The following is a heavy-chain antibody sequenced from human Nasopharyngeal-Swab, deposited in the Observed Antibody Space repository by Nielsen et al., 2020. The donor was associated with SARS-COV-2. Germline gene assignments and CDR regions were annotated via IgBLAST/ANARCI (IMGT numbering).Heavy chain of an antibody. CDR3: ASLLVVGATDIDC. CDR2: ISSSSSYT. V-gene: IGHV3-11*03. D-gene: IGHD2-15*01. Sequence: WIRQPPGKGLEWVSYISSSSSYTNYADSVKGRFTISRDNAKNSLYLQMNSLGAEDTAVYYCASLLVVGATDIDCWGQGTQVTVSS. J-gene: IGHJ4*02.